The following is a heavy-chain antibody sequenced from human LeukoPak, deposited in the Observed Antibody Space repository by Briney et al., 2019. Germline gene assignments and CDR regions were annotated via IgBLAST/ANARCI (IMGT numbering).Heavy chain of an antibody. V-gene: IGHV3-9*01. J-gene: IGHJ3*02. CDR1: GFTFDDYA. CDR3: AKDMTYDRVGAFDI. CDR2: ISWNGGSI. Sequence: PGGSLRLSCAASGFTFDDYAMHWVRQAPGKGLEWVSGISWNGGSIGYADSVKGRFTISRDNAKNSLYLQMNCLRAEDTALYYCAKDMTYDRVGAFDIWGQGTMVTVSS. D-gene: IGHD3-22*01.